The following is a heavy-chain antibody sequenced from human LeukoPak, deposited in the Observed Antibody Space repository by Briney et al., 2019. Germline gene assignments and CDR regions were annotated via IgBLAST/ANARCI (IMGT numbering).Heavy chain of an antibody. CDR2: INPNSGGT. J-gene: IGHJ3*02. D-gene: IGHD6-19*01. Sequence: GASVKVSCKASGYTCTGYYMHWVRQAPGQGLEWMGGINPNSGGTNYAQKFQGRVTMTRDTSISTAYMELSRLRSDDTAVYYCARVSYSSGWYLFDIWGQGTMVTVSS. CDR1: GYTCTGYY. CDR3: ARVSYSSGWYLFDI. V-gene: IGHV1-2*02.